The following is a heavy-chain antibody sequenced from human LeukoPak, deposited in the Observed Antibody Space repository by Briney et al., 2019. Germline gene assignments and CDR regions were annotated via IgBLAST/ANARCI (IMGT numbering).Heavy chain of an antibody. J-gene: IGHJ4*02. CDR1: GYTFTSYA. CDR3: ARDQVALAYCGGDCYRSDY. Sequence: ASVKVSCKASGYTFTSYAMNWVRQAPGQGLEWMGWINTNTGNPTYAQGFTGRFVFSLDTSVSTEYLQISSLKAEDTAVYYCARDQVALAYCGGDCYRSDYWGQGTLVTVSS. D-gene: IGHD2-21*02. CDR2: INTNTGNP. V-gene: IGHV7-4-1*02.